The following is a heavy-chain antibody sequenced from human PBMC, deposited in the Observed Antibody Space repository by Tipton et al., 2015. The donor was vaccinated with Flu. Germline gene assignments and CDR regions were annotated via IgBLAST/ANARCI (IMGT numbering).Heavy chain of an antibody. Sequence: SLRLSCAASGFTFSGHGMHRVRQAPGKGLEWVAVIWYDGSDKYYADSVRGRFTISRDNSNNTLYLQMSSLRVEDTAVYFCAREATGKFDYWGQGTLVTVSS. D-gene: IGHD5-12*01. CDR2: IWYDGSDK. CDR1: GFTFSGHG. CDR3: AREATGKFDY. J-gene: IGHJ4*02. V-gene: IGHV3-33*01.